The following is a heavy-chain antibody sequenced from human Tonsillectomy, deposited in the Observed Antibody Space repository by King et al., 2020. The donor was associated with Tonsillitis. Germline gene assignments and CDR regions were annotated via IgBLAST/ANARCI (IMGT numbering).Heavy chain of an antibody. CDR3: NRVRTVAFDAFDI. Sequence: VQLVESGGGLVQPGGSLRLSCAAFGFTFSSYWMHWVRQAPGKGLVWVSRTKSDGSSTSHADSVKGRFTISRDNAKNTLYLEMNSLRAEDTAVYFCNRVRTVAFDAFDISGQATMLTVSP. D-gene: IGHD1/OR15-1a*01. V-gene: IGHV3-74*01. CDR1: GFTFSSYW. CDR2: TKSDGSST. J-gene: IGHJ3*02.